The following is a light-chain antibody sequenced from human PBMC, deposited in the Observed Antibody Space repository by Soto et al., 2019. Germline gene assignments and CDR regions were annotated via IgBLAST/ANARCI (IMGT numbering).Light chain of an antibody. CDR1: QSLGASY. J-gene: IGKJ1*01. CDR3: QQYGSSPRT. V-gene: IGKV3-20*01. Sequence: EIVLTQSPGTLSLSPGERATLSCRASQSLGASYLAWYQQKPGQAPRLLIYAASSRATGIPDRFSGGGSGTDFTLTISRLEPEDFAVYYCQQYGSSPRTFGHGTKV. CDR2: AAS.